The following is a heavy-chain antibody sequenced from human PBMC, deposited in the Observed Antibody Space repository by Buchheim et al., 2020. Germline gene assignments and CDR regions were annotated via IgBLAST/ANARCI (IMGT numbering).Heavy chain of an antibody. CDR2: TYHSGGT. D-gene: IGHD3-10*01. J-gene: IGHJ4*02. V-gene: IGHV4-30-2*01. CDR1: GGSISSGGYS. Sequence: QLQLQESGSGLVKPSQTLSLTCAVSGGSISSGGYSWTWIRKPQGKGLEWIGNTYHSGGTYYNPSLKSRVPIYVDGSKTRFSLKLSSVTAADTAVYYCARASGKGYYGSGRGFDYWGQGTL. CDR3: ARASGKGYYGSGRGFDY.